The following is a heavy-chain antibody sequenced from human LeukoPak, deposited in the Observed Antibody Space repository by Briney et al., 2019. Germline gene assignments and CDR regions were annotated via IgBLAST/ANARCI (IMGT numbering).Heavy chain of an antibody. Sequence: SETLSLTCTVSGGSISSYYWSWIRQPPGKGLEWIGYIYYSGSTNYNPSLKSRVIILVVTSKNRFSLKLSSVTAADTAVYYCARGRPYYDFWSGYSKIDAFDIWGQGTMVTVSS. J-gene: IGHJ3*02. CDR2: IYYSGST. CDR3: ARGRPYYDFWSGYSKIDAFDI. V-gene: IGHV4-59*01. CDR1: GGSISSYY. D-gene: IGHD3-3*01.